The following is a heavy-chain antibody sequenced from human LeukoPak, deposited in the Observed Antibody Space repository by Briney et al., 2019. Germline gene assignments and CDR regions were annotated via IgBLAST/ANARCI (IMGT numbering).Heavy chain of an antibody. CDR2: ISSSSSYI. CDR1: GFTFSSYS. Sequence: GGSLRLSCAASGFTFSSYSMNWVRQAPGKGLEWVSSISSSSSYIYYADSVKGRFTISRDNAKHSLYLQINSLRAEDTAVYYCARWRGSYESWFDPWGQGTLVTVSS. CDR3: ARWRGSYESWFDP. D-gene: IGHD1-26*01. J-gene: IGHJ5*02. V-gene: IGHV3-21*01.